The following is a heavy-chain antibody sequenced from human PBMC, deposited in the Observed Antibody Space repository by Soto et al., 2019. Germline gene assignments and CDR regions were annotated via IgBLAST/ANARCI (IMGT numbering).Heavy chain of an antibody. D-gene: IGHD3-10*01. CDR3: ATWFSVIRGAKYYFDY. Sequence: EVQLVESGGGLVQPGGSLRLSCAASGFTITNYWMHWVRQAPGKGPVWVSRINSDESSTTYADSVKGRFTISRDNAKNTLYLQMNCLRAEDTAVYYCATWFSVIRGAKYYFDYWGRGTLVTVSP. CDR1: GFTITNYW. V-gene: IGHV3-74*01. CDR2: INSDESST. J-gene: IGHJ4*02.